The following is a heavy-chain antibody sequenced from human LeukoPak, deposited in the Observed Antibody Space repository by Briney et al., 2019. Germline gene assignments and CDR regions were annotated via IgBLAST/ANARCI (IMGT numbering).Heavy chain of an antibody. V-gene: IGHV3-23*01. CDR1: VFTFRSSA. Sequence: PGGSLRLSCAASVFTFRSSAMSWVRQAPGRGLEWVSFISGNGDKTSYADPVKGRFTTSRDNSANMVWLQLDSLRADDTSMYYCAKDPYNGHITKFWFDSWAREFWSPFPQ. CDR3: AKDPYNGHITKFWFDS. J-gene: IGHJ5*01. D-gene: IGHD3-10*01. CDR2: ISGNGDKT.